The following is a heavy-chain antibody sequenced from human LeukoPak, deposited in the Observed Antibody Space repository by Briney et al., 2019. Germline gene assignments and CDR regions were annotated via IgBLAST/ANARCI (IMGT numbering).Heavy chain of an antibody. CDR3: AGRGYSSGWSPDY. D-gene: IGHD6-19*01. CDR2: ISYDGSNK. V-gene: IGHV3-30-3*01. Sequence: GGSLRLSCTASGFTFSGHWMSWVRQAPGKGLEWVAVISYDGSNKYYADSVKGRFTISRDNSKNTLYLQMNSLRAEDTAVYYCAGRGYSSGWSPDYWGQGTLVTVSS. J-gene: IGHJ4*02. CDR1: GFTFSGHW.